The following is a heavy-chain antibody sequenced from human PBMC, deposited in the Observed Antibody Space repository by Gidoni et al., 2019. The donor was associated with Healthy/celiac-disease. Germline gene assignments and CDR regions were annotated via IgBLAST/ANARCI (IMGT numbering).Heavy chain of an antibody. D-gene: IGHD6-13*01. J-gene: IGHJ4*02. CDR3: ARDFSELVPSGGD. CDR1: GFTFSSYC. V-gene: IGHV3-21*01. Sequence: EVQLVESGGGLVKPGGSLSLSCAASGFTFSSYCMNWVRQAPGKGLEWVSSISSSSSYIYYADSVKGRFTISRDNAKNSLDLQMNSLRAEDTAVYYCARDFSELVPSGGDWGQGTLVTVSS. CDR2: ISSSSSYI.